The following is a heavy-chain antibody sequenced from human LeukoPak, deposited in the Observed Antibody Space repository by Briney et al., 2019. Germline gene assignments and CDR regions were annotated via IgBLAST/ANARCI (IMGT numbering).Heavy chain of an antibody. D-gene: IGHD5-18*01. CDR3: ARGQGSYGDY. CDR2: IYHSGST. V-gene: IGHV4-4*02. Sequence: SETLSLTCAVSGGSISNSNWWNRVRQPPGKGLEWIGEIYHSGSTNYNPSLRSRVTISVDRSKNQFALKLTSVTAADTAVYYCARGQGSYGDYWGQGTLVIVSS. J-gene: IGHJ4*02. CDR1: GGSISNSNW.